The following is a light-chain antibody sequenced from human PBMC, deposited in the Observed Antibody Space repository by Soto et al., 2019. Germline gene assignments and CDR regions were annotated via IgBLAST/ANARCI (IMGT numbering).Light chain of an antibody. V-gene: IGLV2-14*01. CDR2: DVS. J-gene: IGLJ2*01. CDR1: SSDVGTYNY. CDR3: TSYTSSSTLV. Sequence: QSVLTQPASVSGSPGQSTTLSCTGTSSDVGTYNYVSWYQQHAGKVPKLMIYDVSNRPSGVSDRFSGSKSGNTASLTISGLQADDEADYYCTSYTSSSTLVFGGGTKLTVL.